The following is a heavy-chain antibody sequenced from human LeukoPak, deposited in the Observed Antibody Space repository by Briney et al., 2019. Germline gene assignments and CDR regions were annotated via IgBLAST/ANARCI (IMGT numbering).Heavy chain of an antibody. V-gene: IGHV4-59*01. D-gene: IGHD1-7*01. CDR2: IYYSGST. J-gene: IGHJ5*02. CDR3: ARAKTGTTTWFDP. Sequence: QASETLSLTCTVSGGSISGYYWSWIRQPPGKGLEWIGYIYYSGSTNYNPSLKSRVPISIDTSKNQYSMKLSSVTAADTAVDYYARAKTGTTTWFDPWRQGTLVTVYS. CDR1: GGSISGYY.